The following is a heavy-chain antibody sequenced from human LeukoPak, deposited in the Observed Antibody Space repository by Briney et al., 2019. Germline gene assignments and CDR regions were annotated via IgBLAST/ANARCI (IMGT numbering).Heavy chain of an antibody. Sequence: SETLSLTCTVSGGSISSYYWSWIRQPPGKGLEWIGYIYYSGSTNYNPSLKSRVTISVDTSKNQFSLKLSSVTAADTAVYYCARVTRTVTSYNWFDPWGQGTLVTVSS. CDR1: GGSISSYY. CDR3: ARVTRTVTSYNWFDP. D-gene: IGHD4-17*01. CDR2: IYYSGST. V-gene: IGHV4-59*12. J-gene: IGHJ5*02.